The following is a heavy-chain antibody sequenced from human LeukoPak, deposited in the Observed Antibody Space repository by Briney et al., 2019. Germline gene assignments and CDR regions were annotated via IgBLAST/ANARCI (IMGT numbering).Heavy chain of an antibody. D-gene: IGHD3-10*01. V-gene: IGHV6-1*01. CDR3: AREGYYGSGSYSPSLEY. Sequence: SQTLSLTCAISGDSVSSNSAAWNWIRQYPSRGLEWLGRTYYRSKWYNDYAVSVKSRITINPDTSKNQFSLQLNSVTPEDTAVYYCAREGYYGSGSYSPSLEYWGQGTLVTVSS. J-gene: IGHJ4*02. CDR1: GDSVSSNSAA. CDR2: TYYRSKWYN.